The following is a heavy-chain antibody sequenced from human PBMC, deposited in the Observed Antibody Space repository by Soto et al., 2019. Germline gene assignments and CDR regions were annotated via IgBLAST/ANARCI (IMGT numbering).Heavy chain of an antibody. J-gene: IGHJ5*02. V-gene: IGHV1-18*01. CDR2: ISAYNGNT. Sequence: ASVKVSCKASGYTFTSYGISWVRQAPGQGLEWMGWISAYNGNTNYAQKLQGRVTMTTDTSTSTAYMELRSLRSDDTAVYYCARDHVSGCAQLSFDPWGQGTLVTVSS. CDR1: GYTFTSYG. D-gene: IGHD6-19*01. CDR3: ARDHVSGCAQLSFDP.